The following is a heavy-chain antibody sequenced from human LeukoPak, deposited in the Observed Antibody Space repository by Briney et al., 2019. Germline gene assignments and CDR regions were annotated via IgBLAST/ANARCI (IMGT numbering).Heavy chain of an antibody. CDR3: AKDRASSSWLY. CDR1: GFTFSNYA. Sequence: GGSLRLSCAASGFTFSNYAMSWIRQAPGKGLEWVSGIIESGGGTHYADSVKGRFTISRDNSQNTLYLQMNSLRAEDTAVYYCAKDRASSSWLYWGQGTLVTVSS. D-gene: IGHD6-13*01. J-gene: IGHJ4*02. V-gene: IGHV3-23*01. CDR2: IIESGGGT.